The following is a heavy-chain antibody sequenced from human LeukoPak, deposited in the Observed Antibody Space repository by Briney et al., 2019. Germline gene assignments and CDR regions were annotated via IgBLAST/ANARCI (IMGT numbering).Heavy chain of an antibody. V-gene: IGHV3-30*02. CDR2: IRYDGSNK. CDR1: GFTFSSYG. D-gene: IGHD2-2*01. J-gene: IGHJ4*02. Sequence: GGSLRLSCAASGFTFSSYGMHWVRQAPGKGLEWVAFIRYDGSNKYYADSVKGRYTISRDNSKNTLYLQMNRLRAEDTAVYYCSKDKACSSTSCYVDYWGQGTLVTVSS. CDR3: SKDKACSSTSCYVDY.